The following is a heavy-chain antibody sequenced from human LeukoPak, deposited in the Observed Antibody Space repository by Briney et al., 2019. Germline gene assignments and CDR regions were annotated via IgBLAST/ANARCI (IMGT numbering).Heavy chain of an antibody. CDR1: GDSISTSNYH. J-gene: IGHJ6*02. CDR2: LTYTGST. V-gene: IGHV4-39*07. CDR3: AKTTPSSSWKVYYYGMDV. D-gene: IGHD6-13*01. Sequence: PSETLSLTCSVSGDSISTSNYHWGWIRQPPGKGLEWIGSLTYTGSTYYNPSLKSRVTISADTSKNQFSLKLSSVTAADTAVYYCAKTTPSSSWKVYYYGMDVWGQGTTVTVSS.